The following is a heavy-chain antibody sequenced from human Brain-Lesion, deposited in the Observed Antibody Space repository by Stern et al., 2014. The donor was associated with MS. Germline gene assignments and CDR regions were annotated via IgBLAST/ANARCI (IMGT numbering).Heavy chain of an antibody. V-gene: IGHV3-9*01. CDR2: ISWNSGTI. D-gene: IGHD1-14*01. Sequence: VQLVESGGALVQPGRSLRLSCAAFGFTFDAYDMPWVRQAPAKGLEWVAGISWNSGTIGYADSVKGRFTTSRDNAYSSLYLQMNSLRPEDTALYYCARDITGSSAYFAYWGQGTLVTVSS. J-gene: IGHJ4*02. CDR1: GFTFDAYD. CDR3: ARDITGSSAYFAY.